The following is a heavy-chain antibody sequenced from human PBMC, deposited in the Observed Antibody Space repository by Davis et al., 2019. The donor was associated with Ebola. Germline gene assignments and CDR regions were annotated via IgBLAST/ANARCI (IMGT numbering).Heavy chain of an antibody. CDR3: ARRATVKVVGANYYNAMDV. CDR1: GFTFSTYA. D-gene: IGHD3-22*01. V-gene: IGHV3-23*01. Sequence: PGGSLRPSCAGSGFTFSTYAMTWVRQAPGKGLEWVSRISGVGGDPFYADSVKGRFTISRDNSKNTLYLQMNSLRAEDTAVFYCARRATVKVVGANYYNAMDVWGKGTTVTVSS. J-gene: IGHJ6*04. CDR2: ISGVGGDP.